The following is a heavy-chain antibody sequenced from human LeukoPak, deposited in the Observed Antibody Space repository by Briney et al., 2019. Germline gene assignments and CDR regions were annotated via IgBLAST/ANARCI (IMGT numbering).Heavy chain of an antibody. J-gene: IGHJ4*02. Sequence: SETLSLTCTVSGASISSGTYYWSWIRQPAGKGLEWIGRIYTSDSTNYNPSLKSRVTISVDTSKNQFSLKVNSVTDADTAVYYCATDYGDYFDYWGQGTLVTVSS. D-gene: IGHD4-17*01. CDR3: ATDYGDYFDY. V-gene: IGHV4-61*02. CDR2: IYTSDST. CDR1: GASISSGTYY.